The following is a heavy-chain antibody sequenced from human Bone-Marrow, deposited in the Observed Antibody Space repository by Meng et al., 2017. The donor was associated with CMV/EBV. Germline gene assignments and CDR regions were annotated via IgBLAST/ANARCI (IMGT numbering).Heavy chain of an antibody. CDR1: GFTFSSYA. CDR2: ISYDGSNK. J-gene: IGHJ5*02. V-gene: IGHV3-30-3*01. Sequence: GGSLRLSCAASGFTFSSYAMHWVRQAPGKGLEWVAVISYDGSNKYYADSVKGRFTISRDNAKNSLYLQMNSLRAEDTAVYYCARESYYYDSSGYFRWFDPWGQGTLVTVSS. D-gene: IGHD3-22*01. CDR3: ARESYYYDSSGYFRWFDP.